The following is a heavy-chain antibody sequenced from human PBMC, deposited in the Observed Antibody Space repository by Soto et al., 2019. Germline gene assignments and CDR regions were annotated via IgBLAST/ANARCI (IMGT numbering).Heavy chain of an antibody. V-gene: IGHV4-31*03. CDR2: IYYSGST. CDR3: ARAPMGRYDFWSGSPFYYCSGMDV. D-gene: IGHD3-3*01. Sequence: QVQLQESGPGLVKPSQTLSLTCTVSGGSISSGGYYWSWIRQHPGKGLEWIGDIYYSGSTYYNPSVQSRVTISVDTSKSQSALKLSSVTAADTAVYYCARAPMGRYDFWSGSPFYYCSGMDVWGQGTTVTVSS. J-gene: IGHJ6*02. CDR1: GGSISSGGYY.